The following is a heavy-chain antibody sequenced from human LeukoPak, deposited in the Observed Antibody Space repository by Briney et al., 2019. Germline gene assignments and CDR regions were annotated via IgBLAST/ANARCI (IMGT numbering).Heavy chain of an antibody. CDR2: INPSGGST. CDR3: ARDHRSGGYSSPDYYYYYGMDV. CDR1: GYTFTSYY. J-gene: IGHJ6*02. D-gene: IGHD6-13*01. V-gene: IGHV1-46*01. Sequence: ASVKVSCKASGYTFTSYYMHWVRQAPGQGLEWMGIINPSGGSTSYAQKFQGRVTMTRDTSTSTVYMELSSLRSEDTAVYYCARDHRSGGYSSPDYYYYYGMDVWGQGTTVTVSS.